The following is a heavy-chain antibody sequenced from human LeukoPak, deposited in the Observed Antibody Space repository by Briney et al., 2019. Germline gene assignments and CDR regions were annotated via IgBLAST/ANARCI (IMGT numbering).Heavy chain of an antibody. CDR1: GYSFNTFW. V-gene: IGHV5-51*01. D-gene: IGHD4/OR15-4a*01. CDR3: ARVAHVLNWFDP. Sequence: GESLKISWQASGYSFNTFWIGWVRQMPGQGLEWMGAIYPADSETRYSPSFQGQVTISADKSIKTTYLQWRSLKASDTAIYYCARVAHVLNWFDPWGQGTLVTVSS. J-gene: IGHJ5*02. CDR2: IYPADSET.